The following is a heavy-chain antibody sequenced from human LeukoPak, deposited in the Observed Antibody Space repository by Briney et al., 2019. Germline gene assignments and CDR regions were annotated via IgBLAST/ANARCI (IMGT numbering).Heavy chain of an antibody. D-gene: IGHD2-2*01. CDR3: ANDCSNTSCHQGLFDY. J-gene: IGHJ4*02. V-gene: IGHV3-23*01. CDR1: GFTFSSYA. Sequence: GGSLRLSCAASGFTFSSYAMSWVRQAPGKGLEWVSAISGSGGSTYYADSVKGRFTISRDNSKNTLYLQMNSLRAEDTAVYYCANDCSNTSCHQGLFDYWGQGTLVTVSS. CDR2: ISGSGGST.